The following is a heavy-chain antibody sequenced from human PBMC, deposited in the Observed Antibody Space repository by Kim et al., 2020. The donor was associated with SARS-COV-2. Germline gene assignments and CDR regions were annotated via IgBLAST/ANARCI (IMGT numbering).Heavy chain of an antibody. CDR2: ISYDGSNK. V-gene: IGHV3-30*18. CDR3: AKEYSGYGLDH. Sequence: GGSLRLSCAASGFTFSSYGMHWVRQAPGKGLEWVAVISYDGSNKYYADSVKGRFTISRDNSKNTLYLQMNSLRAEDTAVYYCAKEYSGYGLDHWGQGTLVTVSS. J-gene: IGHJ5*02. D-gene: IGHD5-12*01. CDR1: GFTFSSYG.